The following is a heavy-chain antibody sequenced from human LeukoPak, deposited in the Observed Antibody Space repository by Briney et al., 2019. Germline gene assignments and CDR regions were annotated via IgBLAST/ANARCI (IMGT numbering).Heavy chain of an antibody. Sequence: ASVKVSCEASGYTFTSYGISWVRQAPGQGVAWMGWISAYNGNTNYAQKLQGRVTITTNASTSTAYMELRSLRSDDTAVYYCAREQIWFGELPFDYWGQGTLVTASS. J-gene: IGHJ4*02. D-gene: IGHD3-10*01. CDR1: GYTFTSYG. CDR3: AREQIWFGELPFDY. V-gene: IGHV1-18*01. CDR2: ISAYNGNT.